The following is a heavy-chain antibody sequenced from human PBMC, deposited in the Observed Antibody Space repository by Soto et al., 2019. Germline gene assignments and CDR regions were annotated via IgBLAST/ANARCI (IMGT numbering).Heavy chain of an antibody. D-gene: IGHD3-3*01. J-gene: IGHJ6*03. CDR2: ISAYNGNT. CDR3: ARGVTIFGVVIIQYMDV. Sequence: ASVKVSCKASGYTFTSYGISWVRQAPGQGLEWMGWISAYNGNTNYAQKLQGRVTMTTNTSTSTAYRELRSLRSDDTAVYYCARGVTIFGVVIIQYMDVWGKGTTVTVSS. CDR1: GYTFTSYG. V-gene: IGHV1-18*01.